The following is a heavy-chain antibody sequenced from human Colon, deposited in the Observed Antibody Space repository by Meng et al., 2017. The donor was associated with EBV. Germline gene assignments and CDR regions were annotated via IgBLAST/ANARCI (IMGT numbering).Heavy chain of an antibody. Sequence: QGQLQPRGAVLVKPSETLSITCVVYGGSLSDYYCSWIRQSPGRGLEWIGEIHPSGSIFYNPSLQSRVTISVDTSKNQFSLNLNSVTAADTAVYFCSRGVDSYKLGNLWGRGTLVTVSS. CDR2: IHPSGSI. V-gene: IGHV4-34*02. D-gene: IGHD7-27*01. CDR3: SRGVDSYKLGNL. CDR1: GGSLSDYY. J-gene: IGHJ2*01.